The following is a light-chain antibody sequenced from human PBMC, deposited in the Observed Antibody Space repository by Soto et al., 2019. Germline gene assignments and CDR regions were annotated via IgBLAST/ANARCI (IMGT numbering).Light chain of an antibody. J-gene: IGKJ1*01. Sequence: IVLTQSPGTLSLSPGERATLSCRASQSVSSSQLAWYQQKPGQAPRLLIYGASSKATGIPDRFSGCESETDFSPIRDSLKSDDFAVYYSQQYGLKFGQGTNVDVK. CDR3: QQYGLK. CDR1: QSVSSSQ. V-gene: IGKV3-20*01. CDR2: GAS.